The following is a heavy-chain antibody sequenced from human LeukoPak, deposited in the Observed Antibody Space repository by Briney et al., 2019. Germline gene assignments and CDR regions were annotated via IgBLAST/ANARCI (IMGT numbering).Heavy chain of an antibody. J-gene: IGHJ4*02. D-gene: IGHD2-2*02. CDR1: GYTYTKSW. V-gene: IGHV5-51*01. CDR2: IYPVDSET. CDR3: ARQGCTTTSCHTIDY. Sequence: GESLKISCKGSGYTYTKSWVAWVRQMPGKGLELMGIIYPVDSETRYSPSFQGQVTISVDRSISTAYLQWSSLKASDTAMYYCARQGCTTTSCHTIDYWGQGTLVTVSS.